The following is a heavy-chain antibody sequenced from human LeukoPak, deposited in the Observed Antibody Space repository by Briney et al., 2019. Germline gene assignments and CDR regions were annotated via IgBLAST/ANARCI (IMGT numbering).Heavy chain of an antibody. J-gene: IGHJ4*02. D-gene: IGHD6-13*01. V-gene: IGHV5-51*01. Sequence: GESLKISCKGSGYSFTTHWIGWVRQMPGKGLEWMGIIYPDDSNIRYSPSFQGQVTISADKSISTAYLQWSSLKASDTAMYYCARLAVSSIWSVYFDYWGQGTLVTVSS. CDR3: ARLAVSSIWSVYFDY. CDR2: IYPDDSNI. CDR1: GYSFTTHW.